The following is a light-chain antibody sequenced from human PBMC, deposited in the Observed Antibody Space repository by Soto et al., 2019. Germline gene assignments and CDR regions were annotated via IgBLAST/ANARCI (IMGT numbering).Light chain of an antibody. CDR1: QSVSSN. V-gene: IGKV3-15*01. CDR2: GAS. J-gene: IGKJ1*01. Sequence: EIVMTQSPATLSVSPGERATLSCRASQSVSSNLAWYQKKPGQAHRLLIYGASTRANGIPARFSGSGSGTEFPLTIRSLQSEDFAVYYCQQYNNWGTFGQGTKVEIK. CDR3: QQYNNWGT.